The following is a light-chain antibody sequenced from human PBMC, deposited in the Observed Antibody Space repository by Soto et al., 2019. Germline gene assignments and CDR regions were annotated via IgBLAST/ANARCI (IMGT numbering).Light chain of an antibody. CDR3: QQRSNWPPIT. J-gene: IGKJ5*01. V-gene: IGKV3D-20*02. Sequence: EIVLTQSPGTLSSSPGERSTLACSASQSVSSNYLAWYQQKPGQAPRLLIYGASSRATGIPDRFSGSGSGTDFSLTISSLEPEDFAVYYCQQRSNWPPITFGQGTRLEIK. CDR2: GAS. CDR1: QSVSSNY.